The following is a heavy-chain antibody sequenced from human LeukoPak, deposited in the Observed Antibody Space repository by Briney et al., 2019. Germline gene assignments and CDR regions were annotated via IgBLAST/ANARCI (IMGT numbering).Heavy chain of an antibody. D-gene: IGHD3-22*01. CDR2: INPNSGGT. J-gene: IGHJ4*02. CDR1: GYTFTGYY. Sequence: GGSVKVSCKASGYTFTGYYMHWVRQAPGQGLEWMGWINPNSGGTNYAQKFQGRVTMTRDTSISTAYMELSRLRSDDTAVYYCARSAYYDSSGYHGYWGQGTLVTVSS. V-gene: IGHV1-2*02. CDR3: ARSAYYDSSGYHGY.